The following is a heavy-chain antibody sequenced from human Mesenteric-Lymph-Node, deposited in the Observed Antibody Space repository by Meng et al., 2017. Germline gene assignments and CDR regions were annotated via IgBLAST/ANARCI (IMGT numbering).Heavy chain of an antibody. D-gene: IGHD3-10*01. V-gene: IGHV4-30-4*01. CDR3: ARVYYYGSGDWYFDL. CDR2: IPHRGSS. Sequence: QGQLQESGPGLVKPSQTLSLTCTVSGGSISSGDYYWSWIRQPPGKGLEWIGEIPHRGSSAYNPSLKSRVSMSIDKSKNQFSLKLTSVTAADTAVYYCARVYYYGSGDWYFDLWGRGTLVTVSS. J-gene: IGHJ2*01. CDR1: GGSISSGDYY.